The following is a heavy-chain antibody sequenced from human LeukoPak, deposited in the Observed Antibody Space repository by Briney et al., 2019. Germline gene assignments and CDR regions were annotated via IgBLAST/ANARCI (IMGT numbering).Heavy chain of an antibody. CDR2: IYYSRTT. D-gene: IGHD1-26*01. Sequence: SETLSLTCTVSGGFISSYYWGWIRQPPGKGLEWIGYIYYSRTTEYNPSLKSRVTISADTSKNQFSLKLNSVTAADTAVYYCVRRQWELQYFDLWGRGTLVAVSS. J-gene: IGHJ2*01. CDR3: VRRQWELQYFDL. CDR1: GGFISSYY. V-gene: IGHV4-59*01.